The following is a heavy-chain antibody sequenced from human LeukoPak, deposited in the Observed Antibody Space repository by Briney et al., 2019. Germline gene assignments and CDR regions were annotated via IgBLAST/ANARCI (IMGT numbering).Heavy chain of an antibody. V-gene: IGHV3-30*04. CDR1: GFTFISYA. CDR2: IRYDGNNK. D-gene: IGHD1-14*01. CDR3: VKDNPLDY. Sequence: GTSLRLSCAASGFTFISYAIHWVRQAPGKGLEWVAFIRYDGNNKLYADSMKGRFTISRDNSKNTLYLHINSLRAEDTAVYYCVKDNPLDYWGQGTLVIVSS. J-gene: IGHJ4*02.